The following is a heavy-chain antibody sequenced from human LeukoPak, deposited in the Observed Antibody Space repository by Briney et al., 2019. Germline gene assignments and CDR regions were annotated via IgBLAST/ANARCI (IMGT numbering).Heavy chain of an antibody. D-gene: IGHD3-3*01. CDR1: GYSISSDYY. J-gene: IGHJ5*02. CDR2: IYTSGST. Sequence: SETLSLTCAVSGYSISSDYYWGWIRQPPGKGLEWIGGIYTSGSTNYNPSLKSRVTISVDTSKNQFSLKLSSVTAADTAVYYCARDTYDFWSGYSKNWFDPWGQGTLVTVSS. V-gene: IGHV4-38-2*02. CDR3: ARDTYDFWSGYSKNWFDP.